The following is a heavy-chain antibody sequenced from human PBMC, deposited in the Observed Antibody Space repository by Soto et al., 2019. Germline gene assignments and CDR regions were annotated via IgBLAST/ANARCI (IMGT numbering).Heavy chain of an antibody. D-gene: IGHD5-18*01. CDR3: ATSVNSAMAFDY. CDR2: INPNGGIT. V-gene: IGHV1-46*01. Sequence: QVKLMQSGAEVKKPGASVRVSCKASGYTFTHYYIHWVRQAPGHGLEWMGIINPNGGITTYAQKFRAGFTMTRDTSTSTVYLELSSLRSEDSAVYYCATSVNSAMAFDYWGQGTLVAVSS. J-gene: IGHJ4*02. CDR1: GYTFTHYY.